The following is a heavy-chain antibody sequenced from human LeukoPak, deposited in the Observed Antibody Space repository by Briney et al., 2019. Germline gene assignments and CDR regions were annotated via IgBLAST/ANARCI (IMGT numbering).Heavy chain of an antibody. CDR2: ISGSGGST. CDR3: AKGAYDFWSGSDTHFDY. D-gene: IGHD3-3*01. Sequence: QTGGSLRLSCAASGFTFSGYAMSWVRQAPGKGLEWVSAISGSGGSTYYADSVKGRFTISRDNSKNTLYLQMNSLRAEDTAVYYCAKGAYDFWSGSDTHFDYWGQGTLVTVSS. CDR1: GFTFSGYA. V-gene: IGHV3-23*01. J-gene: IGHJ4*02.